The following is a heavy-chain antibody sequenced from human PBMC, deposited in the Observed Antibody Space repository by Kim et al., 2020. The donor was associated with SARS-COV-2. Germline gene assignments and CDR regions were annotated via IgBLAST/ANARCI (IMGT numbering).Heavy chain of an antibody. J-gene: IGHJ6*02. V-gene: IGHV1-69*06. D-gene: IGHD3-10*01. Sequence: SVKVSCKASGGTFSSYAISWVRQAPGQGLEWMGGIIPIFGTANYAQKFQGRVTITADKSTSTAYMELSSLRSEDTAVYYCATCITMVRGVGYYYYGMDVWGQGATGTVSS. CDR2: IIPIFGTA. CDR1: GGTFSSYA. CDR3: ATCITMVRGVGYYYYGMDV.